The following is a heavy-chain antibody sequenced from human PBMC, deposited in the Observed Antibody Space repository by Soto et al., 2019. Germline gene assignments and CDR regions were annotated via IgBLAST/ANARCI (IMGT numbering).Heavy chain of an antibody. CDR2: IYYNGIT. V-gene: IGHV4-59*01. Sequence: SETLSLTCTVSGGFMTNYYWNWIRQTPGKAPEWIAYIYYNGITNYNPSLKSRVTISVDTPKNQFSLKLNSVTAADTAMYYCARGRGGYYFYDYWGQGALVTVYS. J-gene: IGHJ4*02. D-gene: IGHD3-10*01. CDR3: ARGRGGYYFYDY. CDR1: GGFMTNYY.